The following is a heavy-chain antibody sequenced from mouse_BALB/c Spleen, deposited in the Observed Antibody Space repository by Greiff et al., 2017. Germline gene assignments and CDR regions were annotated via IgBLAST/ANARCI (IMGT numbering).Heavy chain of an antibody. Sequence: QVQLQQSGAELAKPGASVKMSCKASGYTFTSYWMHWVKQRPGQGLEWIGYINPSTGYTEYNQKFKDKATLTADKSSSTAYMQLSSLTSEDSAVYYCARQWDRYFDVWGAGTTVTVSS. V-gene: IGHV1-7*01. J-gene: IGHJ1*01. CDR3: ARQWDRYFDV. CDR1: GYTFTSYW. CDR2: INPSTGYT. D-gene: IGHD3-3*01.